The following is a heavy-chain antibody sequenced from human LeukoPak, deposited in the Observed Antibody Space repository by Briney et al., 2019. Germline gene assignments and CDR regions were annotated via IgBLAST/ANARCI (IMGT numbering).Heavy chain of an antibody. J-gene: IGHJ4*02. D-gene: IGHD5-18*01. V-gene: IGHV3-30*02. Sequence: GGSLRLSCAASGFTFSCYGMHWVRQAPGKGLEWVAFIRYDGSNKYYADSVKGRFTISRDNSKNTLYLQMNSLRAEDTAVYYCMDTGVSYYWGQGTLVTVSS. CDR2: IRYDGSNK. CDR3: MDTGVSYY. CDR1: GFTFSCYG.